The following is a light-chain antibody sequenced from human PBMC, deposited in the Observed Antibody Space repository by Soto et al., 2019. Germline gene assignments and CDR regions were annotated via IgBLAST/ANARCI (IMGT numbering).Light chain of an antibody. V-gene: IGKV3-20*01. Sequence: ELVLTQSPGTLSLSPGERATLSSRLGHSVISIYLAWYQQKSGHAPRLLIYSASSRATCIPDRFSGSGSGADYTLTISSLEPEDSAMYYCQQYGYSFWTFGQGTKVDIK. J-gene: IGKJ1*01. CDR3: QQYGYSFWT. CDR2: SAS. CDR1: HSVISIY.